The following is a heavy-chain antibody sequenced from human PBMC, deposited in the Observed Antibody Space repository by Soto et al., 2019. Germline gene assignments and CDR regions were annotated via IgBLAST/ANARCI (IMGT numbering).Heavy chain of an antibody. CDR3: ARVLRFLEWSNYYYYGMDV. J-gene: IGHJ6*02. CDR1: GGSISSSNW. CDR2: IYHSGST. D-gene: IGHD3-3*01. Sequence: QVQLQESGPGLVKPSGTLSLTCAVSGGSISSSNWWSWVRQPPGKGLEWIGEIYHSGSTNYNPSLKSRVTISVDKSKNQFSLKLSSVTAADTAVYYCARVLRFLEWSNYYYYGMDVWGQGTTVTVSS. V-gene: IGHV4-4*02.